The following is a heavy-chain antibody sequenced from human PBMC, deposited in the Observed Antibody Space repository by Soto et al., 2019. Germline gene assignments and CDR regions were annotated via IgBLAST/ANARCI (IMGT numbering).Heavy chain of an antibody. Sequence: GGSLRLSCAASGFTFSSYSMNWVRQAPGKGLEWVSYISSSSSTIYYADSVKGRFTISRDNAKNSLYLQMNSLRDEDTAVYYCARLRIAAAGTGGAGRGYYYYGMDVWGQGTTVTVSS. J-gene: IGHJ6*02. V-gene: IGHV3-48*02. D-gene: IGHD6-13*01. CDR1: GFTFSSYS. CDR3: ARLRIAAAGTGGAGRGYYYYGMDV. CDR2: ISSSSSTI.